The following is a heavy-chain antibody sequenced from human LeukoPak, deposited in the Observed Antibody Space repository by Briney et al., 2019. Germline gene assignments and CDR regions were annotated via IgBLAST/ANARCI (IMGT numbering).Heavy chain of an antibody. J-gene: IGHJ4*02. CDR3: ARHASSGWPDFDY. Sequence: PSETLSLTCTVSGGSISSYYWSWIRQPPGQGLEWIGYIYYSGSTNYNPSLKSRVTISVDTSKNQFSLKLSSVTAADTAVYYCARHASSGWPDFDYWGQGTLVTVSS. CDR1: GGSISSYY. V-gene: IGHV4-59*08. CDR2: IYYSGST. D-gene: IGHD6-19*01.